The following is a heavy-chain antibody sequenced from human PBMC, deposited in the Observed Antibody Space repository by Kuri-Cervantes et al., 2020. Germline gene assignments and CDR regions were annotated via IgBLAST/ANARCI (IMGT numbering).Heavy chain of an antibody. CDR2: ISGSGGST. CDR3: AESAGDYAPLDY. V-gene: IGHV3-23*01. D-gene: IGHD4-17*01. Sequence: GESLKISCAASGFTFSSYWMSWVRQAPGKGLEWVSAISGSGGSTYYADSVKGRFTISRDNSKNTLYLQMNSLRAEDTAVYYCAESAGDYAPLDYWGQGTLVTVSS. J-gene: IGHJ4*02. CDR1: GFTFSSYW.